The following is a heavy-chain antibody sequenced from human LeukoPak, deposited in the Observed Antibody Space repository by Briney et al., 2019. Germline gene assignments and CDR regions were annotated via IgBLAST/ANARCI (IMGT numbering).Heavy chain of an antibody. CDR1: GFTFSSYS. Sequence: GGSLRLSCAASGFTFSSYSMNWVRQAPGKGLEWVSSISSSSSYIYYADSLKGRFTISRDNAKNSLYLQMNSLRAEDTAVYYCASLTLQDIVVVPAEDFDYWGQGTLVTVSS. CDR3: ASLTLQDIVVVPAEDFDY. CDR2: ISSSSSYI. J-gene: IGHJ4*02. V-gene: IGHV3-21*01. D-gene: IGHD2-2*01.